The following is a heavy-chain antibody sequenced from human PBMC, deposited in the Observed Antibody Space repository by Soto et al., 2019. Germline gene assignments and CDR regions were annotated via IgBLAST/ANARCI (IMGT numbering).Heavy chain of an antibody. CDR2: INHSGST. Sequence: SETLSLTCAVYGGSFSGYYWSWIRQPPGKGLEWIGEINHSGSTNYNPSLKSRVTISVDTSKNQFSLKLSSVTAADTAVYYCARERITMVRGVTLSWYYYGMDVWGQGTTVT. V-gene: IGHV4-34*01. CDR3: ARERITMVRGVTLSWYYYGMDV. D-gene: IGHD3-10*01. J-gene: IGHJ6*02. CDR1: GGSFSGYY.